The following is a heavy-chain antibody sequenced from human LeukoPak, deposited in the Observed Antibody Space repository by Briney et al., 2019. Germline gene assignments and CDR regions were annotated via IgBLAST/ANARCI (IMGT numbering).Heavy chain of an antibody. J-gene: IGHJ5*02. CDR1: GDSVSSNSAA. D-gene: IGHD6-13*01. CDR2: TYYRSKWYN. Sequence: SQTLSLTCAISGDSVSSNSAAWNWIRQSPSRGLEWLGRTYYRSKWYNDYAVSVKSRITINPDTSKNQFSLQLNSVTPEDTAVYYCARGVVAAAAGTRWFDPWGQGTLVTVSS. V-gene: IGHV6-1*01. CDR3: ARGVVAAAAGTRWFDP.